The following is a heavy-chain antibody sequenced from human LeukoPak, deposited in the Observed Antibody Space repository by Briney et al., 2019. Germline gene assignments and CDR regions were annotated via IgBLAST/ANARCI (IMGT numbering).Heavy chain of an antibody. J-gene: IGHJ4*02. CDR2: ISYDGSNK. D-gene: IGHD3-9*01. CDR1: GFTFSSYA. V-gene: IGHV3-30-3*01. Sequence: GGSLRLSCAASGFTFSSYAMHWVRQAPGKGLEWVAVISYDGSNKYYADSVKGRFTISRDNSKNTLYLQMNSLRAEDTAVYYCARDPPVYEILTGYYFDYWGQGTLVTVSS. CDR3: ARDPPVYEILTGYYFDY.